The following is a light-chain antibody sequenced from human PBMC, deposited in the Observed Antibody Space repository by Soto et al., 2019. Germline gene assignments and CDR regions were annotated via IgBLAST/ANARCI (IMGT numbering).Light chain of an antibody. J-gene: IGKJ4*01. CDR1: QSVNSNY. V-gene: IGKV3-20*01. Sequence: EIVMTQSPGPLSLSPGESATLSCRASQSVNSNYLAWYQQKPGQAPRLLIYGASSRATGIPDRFSGSGSGTDFTLTISRLEPEDFAVYYCQQYGSSPLTFGGGTKVDIK. CDR3: QQYGSSPLT. CDR2: GAS.